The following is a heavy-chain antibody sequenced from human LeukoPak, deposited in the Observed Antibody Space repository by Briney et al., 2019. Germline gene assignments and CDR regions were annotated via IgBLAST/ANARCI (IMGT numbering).Heavy chain of an antibody. D-gene: IGHD3-22*01. J-gene: IGHJ4*02. CDR3: ARAAISKDGSGYFY. CDR2: ISTYNGNT. CDR1: GYTFTSYG. Sequence: ASVKVSCKASGYTFTSYGISWVRQAPGQGLEWMGWISTYNGNTNYAQKLQGRVTMTTDTSTSTAYMELRSLRSDDTAVYYCARAAISKDGSGYFYWGQGTLVTVSS. V-gene: IGHV1-18*01.